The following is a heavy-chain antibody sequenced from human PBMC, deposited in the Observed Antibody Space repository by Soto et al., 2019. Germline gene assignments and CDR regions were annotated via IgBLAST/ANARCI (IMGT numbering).Heavy chain of an antibody. CDR3: ARDPIPVPMYYFDY. J-gene: IGHJ4*02. CDR2: ISGSSSYI. V-gene: IGHV3-21*01. D-gene: IGHD6-19*01. Sequence: PGGSLRLSCAASGFTVSSNYMNWVRQAPGKGLEWVSSISGSSSYIYYADSVKGRFTISRDNAKNSLSLQMNSLRAEDTAVYFCARDPIPVPMYYFDYWGQGSLVTVSS. CDR1: GFTVSSNY.